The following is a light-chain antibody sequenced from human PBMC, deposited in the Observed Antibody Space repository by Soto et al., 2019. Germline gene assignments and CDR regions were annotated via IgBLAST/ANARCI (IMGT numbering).Light chain of an antibody. CDR3: KQRSNWPN. J-gene: IGKJ5*01. V-gene: IGKV3-11*01. CDR2: DAS. CDR1: QSVSSY. Sequence: EIVLTHSPATLSFSPWERATLSCSSSQSVSSYLAWYQQKPGQAPRLLIYDASNRATGIPARFSGSGSGTDFTLTISSLEPEDFAVYYCKQRSNWPNFGQGTRLEIK.